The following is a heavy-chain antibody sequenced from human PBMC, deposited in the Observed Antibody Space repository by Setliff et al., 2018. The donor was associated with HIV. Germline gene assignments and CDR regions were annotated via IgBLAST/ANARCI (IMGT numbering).Heavy chain of an antibody. CDR1: GYSFTKYG. J-gene: IGHJ4*02. D-gene: IGHD4-4*01. Sequence: ASVKVSCETSGYSFTKYGIQWGRQAPVQRLEWMGLINAANGDTKYSQKFQARLTFTRETSASTAYMELSSLRSEDTAMYHCSRSRNLDYWGQGTLVPSPQ. CDR2: INAANGDT. V-gene: IGHV1-3*01. CDR3: SRSRNLDY.